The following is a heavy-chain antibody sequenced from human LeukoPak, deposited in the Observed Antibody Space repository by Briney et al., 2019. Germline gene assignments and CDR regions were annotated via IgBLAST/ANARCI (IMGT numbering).Heavy chain of an antibody. J-gene: IGHJ4*02. CDR1: GYTFTSYY. CDR2: INSSCGST. CDR3: ARDTSPYDFWSGDYDY. Sequence: ASVKVSCKASGYTFTSYYMHWVRQAPGQGLEWMGIINSSCGSTSYAQKFQGRVTMTRDTSTSTVYMELSSLRSEDTAVYYCARDTSPYDFWSGDYDYWGQGTLVTVSS. D-gene: IGHD3-3*01. V-gene: IGHV1-46*01.